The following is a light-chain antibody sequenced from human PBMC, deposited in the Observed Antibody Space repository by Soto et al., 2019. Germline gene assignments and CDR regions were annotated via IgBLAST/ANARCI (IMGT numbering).Light chain of an antibody. Sequence: EIVLTQSPGTLSLSPGERATLSCRASQSVGSSFLAWYQQKPGQAPRLLIYGASSRATGIPDRFSGSGSGTDFTITISRLEPEDFAVYYCQQYGSSRTFGQGTKVEMK. V-gene: IGKV3-20*01. CDR3: QQYGSSRT. CDR2: GAS. CDR1: QSVGSSF. J-gene: IGKJ1*01.